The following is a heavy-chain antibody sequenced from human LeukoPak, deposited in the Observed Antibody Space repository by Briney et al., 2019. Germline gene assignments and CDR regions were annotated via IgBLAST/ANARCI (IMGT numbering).Heavy chain of an antibody. J-gene: IGHJ4*02. V-gene: IGHV5-51*01. D-gene: IGHD1-26*01. CDR1: EYSFTSYW. CDR2: IQPGNPEI. Sequence: GESLKISCKASEYSFTSYWIGWVRQMPGKGLEWVGNIQPGNPEIRYSPSFQGQVTLSADKSISTAYLQWSSLKASDTAMYYCARWASGSYPDYWGQGTLVTVSS. CDR3: ARWASGSYPDY.